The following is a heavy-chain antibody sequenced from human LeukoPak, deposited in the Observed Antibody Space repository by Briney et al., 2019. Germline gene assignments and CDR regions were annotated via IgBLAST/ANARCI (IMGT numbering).Heavy chain of an antibody. CDR3: ARVAHYDILTGYYIPYYFDY. D-gene: IGHD3-9*01. Sequence: PSETLSLTCTVSGGSISSGGYYWSWIRQHPGKGLEWIGYIYYSGSTYYNPSLKSRVTISVDTSKNQFSLKLSSLTAADTAVYYCARVAHYDILTGYYIPYYFDYWGQGTLVTVSS. V-gene: IGHV4-31*03. CDR2: IYYSGST. CDR1: GGSISSGGYY. J-gene: IGHJ4*02.